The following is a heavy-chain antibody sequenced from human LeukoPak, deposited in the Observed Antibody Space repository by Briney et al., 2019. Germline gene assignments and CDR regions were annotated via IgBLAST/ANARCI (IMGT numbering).Heavy chain of an antibody. CDR2: IYYSGST. D-gene: IGHD2-15*01. V-gene: IGHV4-59*01. CDR1: GGSISSYY. Sequence: SEILSLTCTVSGGSISSYYWSWIRQPPGKGLEWIGHIYYSGSTNYNPSRKSRVTVSVDTSQNQFSLKLSSVTAADTAVYYCARTTEGYCRGGSCYYYYYYMDVWRKGTTVTVSS. J-gene: IGHJ6*03. CDR3: ARTTEGYCRGGSCYYYYYYMDV.